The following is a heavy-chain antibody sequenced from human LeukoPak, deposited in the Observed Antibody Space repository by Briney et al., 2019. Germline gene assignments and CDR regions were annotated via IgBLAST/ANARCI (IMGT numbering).Heavy chain of an antibody. Sequence: ASVKVSCKASGYTFTSYAMHWVRQAPGQRLEWMGWINAGNGNTKYSQKFQGRVTITRDTSASTAYMELSSLRSDDTAVYYCARDLETGIAAGGYFDYWGQGTLVTVSS. CDR2: INAGNGNT. V-gene: IGHV1-3*01. CDR1: GYTFTSYA. J-gene: IGHJ4*02. CDR3: ARDLETGIAAGGYFDY. D-gene: IGHD6-25*01.